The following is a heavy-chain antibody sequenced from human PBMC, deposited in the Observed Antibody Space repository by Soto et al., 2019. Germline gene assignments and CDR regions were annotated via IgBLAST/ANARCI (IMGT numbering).Heavy chain of an antibody. J-gene: IGHJ4*02. Sequence: SETLSLTCTVSGGSISSGDYYWSWIRQPPGKGLEWIGYIYYSGSTYYNPSLKSRVTISVDTSKNQFSLKLSSVTAADTAVYYCARGSGGVVAAFDYWGQGTLVTVSS. CDR3: ARGSGGVVAAFDY. V-gene: IGHV4-30-4*01. CDR2: IYYSGST. D-gene: IGHD2-15*01. CDR1: GGSISSGDYY.